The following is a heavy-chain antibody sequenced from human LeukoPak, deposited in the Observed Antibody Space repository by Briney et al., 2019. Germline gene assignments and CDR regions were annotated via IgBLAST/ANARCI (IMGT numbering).Heavy chain of an antibody. CDR3: AKDPRTTVTTGWFDP. D-gene: IGHD4-17*01. CDR1: GFTFSSYG. Sequence: GGSLRLSCAASGFTFSSYGMHWVRQAPGKGLEWVAVISYDGSNKYYADSVKGRFTISRDNSKNTLYLQMNSLRAEDTAVYYCAKDPRTTVTTGWFDPWGQGTLVTVSS. V-gene: IGHV3-30*18. CDR2: ISYDGSNK. J-gene: IGHJ5*02.